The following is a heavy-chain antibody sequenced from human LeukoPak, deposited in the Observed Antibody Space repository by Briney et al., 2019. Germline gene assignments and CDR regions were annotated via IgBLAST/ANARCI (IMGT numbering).Heavy chain of an antibody. J-gene: IGHJ4*02. D-gene: IGHD3-10*01. CDR1: GYTFTSYY. CDR2: INPSGGST. V-gene: IGHV1-46*01. Sequence: ASVKVSCKASGYTFTSYYMHWVRHAPGQGLEWMGIINPSGGSTSYTQKFQGRVTMTRDMSTSTVYMELSSLRSEDTAVYYCARDLGDYYGSGSYWGPFDYWGQGTLVTVSS. CDR3: ARDLGDYYGSGSYWGPFDY.